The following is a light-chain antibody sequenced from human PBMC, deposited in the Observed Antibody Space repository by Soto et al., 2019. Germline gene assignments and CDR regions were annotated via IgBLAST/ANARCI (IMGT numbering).Light chain of an antibody. CDR1: QSIDRK. CDR3: QQNDRSPFT. V-gene: IGKV3-15*01. J-gene: IGKJ3*01. Sequence: IVMTQSPATLSVSPGERATLSCRASQSIDRKLAWYQQRPGQAPRLLIYGASTRATGIPARFSGSGSGTEFTLTIGGLQSEDFAVYYCQQNDRSPFTFGPGTKVDIK. CDR2: GAS.